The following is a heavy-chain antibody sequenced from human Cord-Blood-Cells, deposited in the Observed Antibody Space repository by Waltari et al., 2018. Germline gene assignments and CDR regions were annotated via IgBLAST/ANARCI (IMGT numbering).Heavy chain of an antibody. D-gene: IGHD3-10*01. J-gene: IGHJ4*02. Sequence: QVQLQQWGAGLLKPSETLSLTCAVYGGSFSGYSWSWIRQHPGKGLEWIAEINHSGSTNYNPSPKSRVTISVDTSKNQFSLKLSSVTAADTAVYYCARVNYYGSGSYTIDYWGQGTLVTVSS. V-gene: IGHV4-34*01. CDR1: GGSFSGYS. CDR2: INHSGST. CDR3: ARVNYYGSGSYTIDY.